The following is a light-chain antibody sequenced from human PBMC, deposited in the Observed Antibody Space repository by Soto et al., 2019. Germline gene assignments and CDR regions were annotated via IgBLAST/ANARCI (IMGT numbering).Light chain of an antibody. J-gene: IGKJ1*01. CDR1: QSVSSSY. Sequence: EIVLTQSPGTLSLSPGERATLSCRASQSVSSSYLAWYQQKPGQAPRLLIYGASSRATGIPARFSGSGSGTDFTLTISSLEPEDFAVYYCQQYDRSSSWTFGQGTKVEIK. CDR2: GAS. CDR3: QQYDRSSSWT. V-gene: IGKV3-20*01.